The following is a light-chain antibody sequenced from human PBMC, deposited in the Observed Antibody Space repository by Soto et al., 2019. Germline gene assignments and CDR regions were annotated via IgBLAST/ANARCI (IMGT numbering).Light chain of an antibody. Sequence: DIQMTQSPSTLSGSVGDRVTITCRASQSISMFLAWYQQKPGKAPKLLIYDVSSLQSGVPSRFSGSGSGTEFTLTISSLQPDDFATYYCQHYKMYSPWTFGQGTKVDIK. CDR1: QSISMF. V-gene: IGKV1-5*01. CDR2: DVS. J-gene: IGKJ1*01. CDR3: QHYKMYSPWT.